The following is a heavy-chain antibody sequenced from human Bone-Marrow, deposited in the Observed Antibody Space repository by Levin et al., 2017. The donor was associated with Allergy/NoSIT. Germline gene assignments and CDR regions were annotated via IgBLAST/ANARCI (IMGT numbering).Heavy chain of an antibody. Sequence: PGGSLRLSCAASGFNFRTFAMSWVRLAPGGGLEWFSAINNRGTATYYSASVRGRFTISRDNSKNTVYPEMNSLRAEDTAVYYCAKDVVLSSTDPCDVWGQGTMVTVSS. CDR3: AKDVVLSSTDPCDV. CDR2: INNRGTAT. CDR1: GFNFRTFA. J-gene: IGHJ3*01. D-gene: IGHD2/OR15-2a*01. V-gene: IGHV3-23*05.